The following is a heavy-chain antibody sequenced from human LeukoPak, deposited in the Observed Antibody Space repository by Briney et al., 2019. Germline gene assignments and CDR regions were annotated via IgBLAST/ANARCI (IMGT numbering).Heavy chain of an antibody. CDR2: IRYDGSNK. Sequence: GGSLRLSCAASGFSFSSYGMHWVRQAPGKGLEWVAFIRYDGSNKYYADSVKGRFTISRDNSKNTLYLQMNSLRAEDTAVYYCETPMLKMGATPQRLDYWAQGPLVPVS. CDR3: ETPMLKMGATPQRLDY. CDR1: GFSFSSYG. J-gene: IGHJ4*02. D-gene: IGHD1-26*01. V-gene: IGHV3-30*02.